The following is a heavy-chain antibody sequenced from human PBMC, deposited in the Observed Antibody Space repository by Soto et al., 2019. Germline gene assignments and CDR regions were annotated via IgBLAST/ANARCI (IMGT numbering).Heavy chain of an antibody. V-gene: IGHV1-46*01. CDR1: GYTFTSYY. CDR2: INPSGGST. Sequence: ASVKVSCMASGYTFTSYYMHWVRQAPGQGLEWMGIINPSGGSTSYAQKFQGRVTMTRDTSTSTVYMELSSLRSEDTAVYYCARSGIAAANEYYFDYWGQGTLVTVSS. D-gene: IGHD6-13*01. J-gene: IGHJ4*02. CDR3: ARSGIAAANEYYFDY.